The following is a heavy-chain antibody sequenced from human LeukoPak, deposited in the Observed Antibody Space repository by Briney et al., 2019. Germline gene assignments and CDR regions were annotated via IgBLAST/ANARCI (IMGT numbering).Heavy chain of an antibody. V-gene: IGHV4-34*01. J-gene: IGHJ4*02. CDR1: GGSFSGYY. CDR2: FNHSGSS. D-gene: IGHD4-17*01. CDR3: ARVWYDYGDPFDY. Sequence: SEPLSLICAVYGGSFSGYYWSWLRQPPGKGLEWIGEFNHSGSSNYNPSLKSRVTISVGMSENHLSLKLSSVTAADTAVYYCARVWYDYGDPFDYWGKGTLVTVSS.